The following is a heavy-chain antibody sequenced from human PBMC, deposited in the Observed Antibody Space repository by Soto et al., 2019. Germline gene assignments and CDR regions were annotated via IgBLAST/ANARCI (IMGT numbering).Heavy chain of an antibody. D-gene: IGHD3-10*01. Sequence: QLVESGGGLVKPGGSLRLSCTASGFIFSDFYMAWIRQAPGKGLEWVSYISSDGSATYKDSVKGRFTVSRDNAKDSLYQQMNSLRDRDTAVYYCVRDRDRRWFDPWGQGTLVTVSS. J-gene: IGHJ5*02. V-gene: IGHV3-11*01. CDR3: VRDRDRRWFDP. CDR1: GFIFSDFY. CDR2: ISSDGSAT.